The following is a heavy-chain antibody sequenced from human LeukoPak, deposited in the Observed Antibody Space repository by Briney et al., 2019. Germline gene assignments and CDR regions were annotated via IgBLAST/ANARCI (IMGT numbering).Heavy chain of an antibody. CDR1: GGSISSYY. CDR3: ARSTSIIWFDP. J-gene: IGHJ5*02. Sequence: SETLSLTCTVSGGSISSYYWSWLRQPPGKGLEWIGYIYYSGSTNYNPSLKSRVTISVDTSKNQFSLKLSSVTAADTAVYYCARSTSIIWFDPWGQGTRVTVSS. CDR2: IYYSGST. V-gene: IGHV4-59*01.